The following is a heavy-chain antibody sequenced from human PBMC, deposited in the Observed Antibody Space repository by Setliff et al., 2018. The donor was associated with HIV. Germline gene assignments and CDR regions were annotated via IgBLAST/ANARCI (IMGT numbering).Heavy chain of an antibody. D-gene: IGHD4-17*01. J-gene: IGHJ5*02. Sequence: SVKVSCKASGGAFTSYAFSWVRQAPGQGLEWMGRIIPVYHTTDYAPQFQGRVTITADKSTSTVYMDLSNPRSDDTATYYCAPDFGDNWFDPWGQGTLVTV. CDR2: IIPVYHTT. CDR1: GGAFTSYA. V-gene: IGHV1-69*06. CDR3: APDFGDNWFDP.